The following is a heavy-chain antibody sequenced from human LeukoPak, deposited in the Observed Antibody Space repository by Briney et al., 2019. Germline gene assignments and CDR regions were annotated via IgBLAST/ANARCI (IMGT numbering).Heavy chain of an antibody. V-gene: IGHV3-30-3*01. CDR1: GFTFRSYA. CDR2: ISYDENNK. D-gene: IGHD6-13*01. Sequence: GGSLRLSCAASGFTFRSYAMHWVRQAPGKGLEWVAVISYDENNKYYADSVKGRFTISRDNSKNTLYLQMNSLRAEDTAVYYCARDPYSSSWDDYYYYGMDVWGQGTTVTVSS. J-gene: IGHJ6*02. CDR3: ARDPYSSSWDDYYYYGMDV.